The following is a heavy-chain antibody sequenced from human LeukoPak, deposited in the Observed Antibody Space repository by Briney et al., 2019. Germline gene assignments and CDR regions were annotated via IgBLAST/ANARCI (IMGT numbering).Heavy chain of an antibody. CDR3: ARTYDLYYFDY. D-gene: IGHD3-22*01. CDR2: INHSGST. J-gene: IGHJ4*02. CDR1: GGSFSGYY. Sequence: SETLSLTCAVYGGSFSGYYWSWIRQPPGKGLEWIGEINHSGSTNYNPSLKSRVTISVDTSKNQFSLKLSSVTAADMAVYYCARTYDLYYFDYWGQGTLVTVSS. V-gene: IGHV4-34*01.